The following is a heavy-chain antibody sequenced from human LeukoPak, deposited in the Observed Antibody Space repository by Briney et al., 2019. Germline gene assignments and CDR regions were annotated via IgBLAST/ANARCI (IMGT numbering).Heavy chain of an antibody. Sequence: GGSLRLSCAASGFTFDNYAMPWVRHAPGKGLEWVSGISWNSGSIGYADSVRGRFTISRDNAKNSLYLQMNSLRPEDTALYFCARDISYCSSTSCHYFYYGMDVWGQGTTVTVSS. CDR2: ISWNSGSI. D-gene: IGHD2-2*01. CDR1: GFTFDNYA. J-gene: IGHJ6*02. CDR3: ARDISYCSSTSCHYFYYGMDV. V-gene: IGHV3-9*01.